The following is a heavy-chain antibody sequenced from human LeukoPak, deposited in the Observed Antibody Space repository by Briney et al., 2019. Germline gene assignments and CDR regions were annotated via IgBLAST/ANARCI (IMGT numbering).Heavy chain of an antibody. CDR3: TRQVVVAAAAWDY. CDR2: TYWDDNK. Sequence: SGPTLVNPTQTLTLTCTFSGFSLSTSGMCLSWIRQPPGKALEWLAHTYWDDNKYYSTSLKTRLTISKDTSKNQVVLTMTNMDPVDTATYYCTRQVVVAAAAWDYWGQGTLVTVSS. D-gene: IGHD2-15*01. CDR1: GFSLSTSGMC. V-gene: IGHV2-70*01. J-gene: IGHJ4*02.